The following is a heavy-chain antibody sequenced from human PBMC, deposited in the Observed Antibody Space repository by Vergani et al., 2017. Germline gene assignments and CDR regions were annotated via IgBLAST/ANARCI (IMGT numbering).Heavy chain of an antibody. CDR1: GFTFSSND. V-gene: IGHV3-13*01. CDR2: IGVDGDR. CDR3: AKEFCGTGNCYGWNHLEV. Sequence: VQLVASGGGLVQPGGSLRLSCTVSGFTFSSNDFHWVRQTAGKGLEWVSSIGVDGDRYYSDSVKGRFTISRDNGQSYLYLDMDNLRVEDTAVYFCAKEFCGTGNCYGWNHLEVWGEGTSVTVSS. D-gene: IGHD1-1*01. J-gene: IGHJ6*04.